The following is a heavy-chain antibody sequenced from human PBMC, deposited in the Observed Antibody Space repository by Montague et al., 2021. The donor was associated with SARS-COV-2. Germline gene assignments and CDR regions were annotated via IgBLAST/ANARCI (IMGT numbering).Heavy chain of an antibody. CDR3: ASGRMVPYSSSWTTLYYYYGMDV. CDR1: GDSVSSSSAA. CDR2: TYYRSKWYN. V-gene: IGHV6-1*01. J-gene: IGHJ6*02. D-gene: IGHD6-13*01. Sequence: CAISGDSVSSSSAAWNWIRQSPSRGLEWLGRTYYRSKWYNDYAVXXKSRITINPDTSKNQFSLQLNSVTPEDTAVYYCASGRMVPYSSSWTTLYYYYGMDVWGQGTTVTVSS.